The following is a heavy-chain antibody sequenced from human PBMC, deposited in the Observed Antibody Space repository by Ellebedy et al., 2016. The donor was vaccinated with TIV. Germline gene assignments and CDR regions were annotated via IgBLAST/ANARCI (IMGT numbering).Heavy chain of an antibody. CDR3: ARFRSSSPPYYMDV. J-gene: IGHJ6*03. CDR2: IYTSGST. V-gene: IGHV4-4*07. Sequence: SETLSLXXTVSGGSISSYYWSWIRQPAGKGLEWIGRIYTSGSTNYNPSLKSRVTISVDTSKNQFSLKLSSVTAADTAVYYCARFRSSSPPYYMDVWGKGTTVTVSS. D-gene: IGHD6-13*01. CDR1: GGSISSYY.